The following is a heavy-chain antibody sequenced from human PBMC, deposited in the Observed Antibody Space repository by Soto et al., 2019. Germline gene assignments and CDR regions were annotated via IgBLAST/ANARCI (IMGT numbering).Heavy chain of an antibody. V-gene: IGHV4-4*02. CDR2: IYHSGST. CDR1: GGSISSSNW. D-gene: IGHD3-22*01. Sequence: SETLSLTCAVSGGSISSSNWWSWVRQPPGKGLEWIGEIYHSGSTNYNPSLKSRVTISVDKSKNQFSLKLSSVTAADTAVYYCARYYYDSSAGGYFDYWGQGTLVTVSS. J-gene: IGHJ4*02. CDR3: ARYYYDSSAGGYFDY.